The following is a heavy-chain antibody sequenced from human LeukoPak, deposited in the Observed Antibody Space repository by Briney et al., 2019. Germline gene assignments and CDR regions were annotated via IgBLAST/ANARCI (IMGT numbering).Heavy chain of an antibody. V-gene: IGHV3-30-3*01. CDR1: GFTFSSYA. J-gene: IGHJ4*02. Sequence: GGSLRLSYAASGFTFSSYAMHWARQAPGKGLEWVAVISYDGSNKYYADSVKGRFTISRDNSKNTLYLQMNSLRAEDTAVYYCARDRDFDYWGQGTLVTVSS. CDR3: ARDRDFDY. CDR2: ISYDGSNK.